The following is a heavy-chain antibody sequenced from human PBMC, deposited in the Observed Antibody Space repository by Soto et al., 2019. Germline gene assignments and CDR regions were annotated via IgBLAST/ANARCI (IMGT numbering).Heavy chain of an antibody. V-gene: IGHV2-5*01. Sequence: GLDLEWLALIYWNDDKRYSPSLKSRLTITKDTSKNQVVLTMTNMDPVDTATYYCAHSREVLWFGESYWFDPWGQGTLVTVSS. CDR2: IYWNDDK. J-gene: IGHJ5*02. CDR3: AHSREVLWFGESYWFDP. D-gene: IGHD3-10*01.